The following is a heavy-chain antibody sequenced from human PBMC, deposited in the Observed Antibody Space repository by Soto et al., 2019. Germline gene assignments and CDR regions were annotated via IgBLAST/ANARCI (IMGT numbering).Heavy chain of an antibody. CDR2: IFHSGHT. D-gene: IGHD3-22*01. Sequence: QLQLQESGSGLVKPSQTLSLTCAVSGGSISSGTYSWSWIRQPPGEGLEWIGYIFHSGHTYYNPSLKSRVTISIDPSKNQFSLTLSSVTAADTAVYYCVRDGDYYDSAGYLTIWGQGTMVTVSS. V-gene: IGHV4-30-2*01. J-gene: IGHJ3*02. CDR3: VRDGDYYDSAGYLTI. CDR1: GGSISSGTYS.